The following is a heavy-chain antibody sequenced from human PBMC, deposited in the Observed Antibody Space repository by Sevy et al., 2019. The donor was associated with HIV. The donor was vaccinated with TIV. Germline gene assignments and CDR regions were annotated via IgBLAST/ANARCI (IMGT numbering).Heavy chain of an antibody. Sequence: GGSLRLSCEASGFSFSRYWMSWVRQTPEKGLEWVANIKQDGSEKTYVDSVKGRFTISRDNAKNTLFLQMNSLTVEDTAVYYCARETDNSARWLDPWGQGTLVTVSS. CDR3: ARETDNSARWLDP. D-gene: IGHD4-4*01. J-gene: IGHJ5*02. V-gene: IGHV3-7*01. CDR1: GFSFSRYW. CDR2: IKQDGSEK.